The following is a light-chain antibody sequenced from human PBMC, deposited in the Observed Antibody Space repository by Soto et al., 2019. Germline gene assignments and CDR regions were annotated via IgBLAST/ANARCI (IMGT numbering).Light chain of an antibody. CDR3: QEGTYWPA. CDR1: QSVASNY. V-gene: IGKV3D-20*02. Sequence: EIVLTQSPGTLSLSPGERATLPCRASQSVASNYLGWYKQKPGQAPRVLIFDASIRATGIPDRFSASGSGSDFTLTISRLQPDDFAVYYCQEGTYWPAFGGGTKVDIK. J-gene: IGKJ4*01. CDR2: DAS.